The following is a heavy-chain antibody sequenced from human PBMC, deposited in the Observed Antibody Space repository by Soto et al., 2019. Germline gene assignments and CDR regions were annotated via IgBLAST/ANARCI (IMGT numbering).Heavy chain of an antibody. Sequence: GGSLRVSCASSGFTFSSYAMSWVRQAPGKGLEWVSAISGSGGSTYYADSVKGRFTISRDNSKNTLYLQMNSLRAEDTAVYYCAKSHLYYDFWSGYSADYWGQGTLVTVSS. CDR2: ISGSGGST. D-gene: IGHD3-3*01. CDR3: AKSHLYYDFWSGYSADY. V-gene: IGHV3-23*01. CDR1: GFTFSSYA. J-gene: IGHJ4*02.